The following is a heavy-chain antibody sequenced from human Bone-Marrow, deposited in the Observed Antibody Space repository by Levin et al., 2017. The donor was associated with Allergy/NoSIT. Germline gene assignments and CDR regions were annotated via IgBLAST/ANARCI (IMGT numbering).Heavy chain of an antibody. V-gene: IGHV4-39*01. CDR1: GGSFSSSSNY. J-gene: IGHJ6*02. D-gene: IGHD3-10*01. CDR3: ATSTVWFGEPRHLYGMDV. CDR2: LHYNGST. Sequence: PSETLSLTCAVSGGSFSSSSNYWCWIRQPPGTGLEWIGYLHYNGSTYYNPSLKSRVTTSVDPSENQFSLRLTSVTAADTAVYYCATSTVWFGEPRHLYGMDVWGQGTTVTVSS.